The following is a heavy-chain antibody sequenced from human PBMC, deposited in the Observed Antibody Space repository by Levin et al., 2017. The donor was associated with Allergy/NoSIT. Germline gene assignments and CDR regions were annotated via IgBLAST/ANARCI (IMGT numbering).Heavy chain of an antibody. CDR3: ARQSIRYGFFDY. J-gene: IGHJ4*02. CDR2: IYYSGTT. D-gene: IGHD5-18*01. V-gene: IGHV4-59*08. Sequence: GSLRLSCIVSGGSIRGYYWTWIRQPPGKGLEWIGYIYYSGTTTYNPSLKSRITISVDTSKSQFSLKLSSVTAADTAVYYCARQSIRYGFFDYWGQGTLVTVSS. CDR1: GGSIRGYY.